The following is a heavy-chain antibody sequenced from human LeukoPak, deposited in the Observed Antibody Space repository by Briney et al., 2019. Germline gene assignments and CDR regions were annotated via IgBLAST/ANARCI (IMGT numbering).Heavy chain of an antibody. CDR2: TYYRSKWYN. CDR1: GDSVSSNSAA. CDR3: AREGGIAAAGSSRKFTPFDY. D-gene: IGHD6-13*01. Sequence: SQTLSLTCAISGDSVSSNSAAWNWIRQSPSRGLEWLGRTYYRSKWYNDYAVSVKSRITINPDTSKNQFSLQLNSVTPEDTAVYYCAREGGIAAAGSSRKFTPFDYWGQGTLVTVSS. J-gene: IGHJ4*02. V-gene: IGHV6-1*01.